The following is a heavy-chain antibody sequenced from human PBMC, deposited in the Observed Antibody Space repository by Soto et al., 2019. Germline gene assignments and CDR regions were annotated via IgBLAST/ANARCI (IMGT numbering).Heavy chain of an antibody. CDR3: ARHYSSGSRNWFDP. CDR1: GGSINSSSYF. CDR2: IYYSGST. Sequence: SETLSVTCSVSGGSINSSSYFWGWVRQPPGKGLEWIGSIYYSGSTYYNPSLRSRITISVDTSKNQFSLKLSSVTAADTAVFYCARHYSSGSRNWFDPWGQGTLVTVSS. D-gene: IGHD6-19*01. J-gene: IGHJ5*02. V-gene: IGHV4-39*01.